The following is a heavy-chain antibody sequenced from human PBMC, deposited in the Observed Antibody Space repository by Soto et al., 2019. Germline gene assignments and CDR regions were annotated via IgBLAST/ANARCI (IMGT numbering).Heavy chain of an antibody. CDR3: AKNYFFDR. CDR1: GFPFSSFS. V-gene: IGHV3-23*01. Sequence: GGSLSLSCAASGFPFSSFSMSWARQAPGKGLEWVSSIGVTGSTYYDDSVRGRLTISRDNSKNTLYLQMDSLRAEDTAVYYCAKNYFFDRWGQGTPVTVSS. J-gene: IGHJ4*02. CDR2: IGVTGST.